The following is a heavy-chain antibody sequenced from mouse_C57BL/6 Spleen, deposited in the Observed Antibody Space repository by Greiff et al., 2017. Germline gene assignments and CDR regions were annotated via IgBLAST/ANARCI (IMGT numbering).Heavy chain of an antibody. CDR2: IDPNSGGN. CDR1: GYTFTSYW. J-gene: IGHJ2*01. D-gene: IGHD1-1*01. V-gene: IGHV1-72*01. CDR3: ARSIFTTVVYFDN. Sequence: VQLQQPGAELVKPGASVKLSCKASGYTFTSYWMHWVKQRPGRGLEWIGRIDPNSGGNKYNEKFKSKATLTVYKPSSTAYMQLSSLTSEDSAVDYCARSIFTTVVYFDNWGQGTTLTVSS.